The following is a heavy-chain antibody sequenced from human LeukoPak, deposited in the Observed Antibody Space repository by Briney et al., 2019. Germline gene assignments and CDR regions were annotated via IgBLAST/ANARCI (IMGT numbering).Heavy chain of an antibody. CDR1: GFTFSSYA. CDR3: AKDIVVVPAPVGYFDL. J-gene: IGHJ2*01. Sequence: PGGSLRLSCAASGFTFSSYAMSWVRQAPGKGLEWVSDISGSGGSTYYADSVKGRFTISRDNSKNTEYLQMNSLRAEDTAVYYCAKDIVVVPAPVGYFDLWGRGTLVTVSS. CDR2: ISGSGGST. D-gene: IGHD2-2*01. V-gene: IGHV3-23*01.